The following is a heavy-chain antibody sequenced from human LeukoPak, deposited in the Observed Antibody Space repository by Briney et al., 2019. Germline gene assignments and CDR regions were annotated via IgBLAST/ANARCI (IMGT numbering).Heavy chain of an antibody. CDR1: GGSISGHY. CDR2: IYSSGST. Sequence: SETLSLTCSVSGGSISGHYWTWIRQPPGKGLEWIGYIYSSGSTNYNSSLKSRVTISEDRSKNQFSLRVRSVTAADTAVYYCAKITPRYYYDSFDYWGQGTLVTVSS. CDR3: AKITPRYYYDSFDY. J-gene: IGHJ4*02. D-gene: IGHD3-22*01. V-gene: IGHV4-59*11.